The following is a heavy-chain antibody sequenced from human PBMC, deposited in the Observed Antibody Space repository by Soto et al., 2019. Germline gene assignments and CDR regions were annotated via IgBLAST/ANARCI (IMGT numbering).Heavy chain of an antibody. CDR3: ARDHPHSYGVYYFDY. CDR2: IYSSGST. D-gene: IGHD5-18*01. V-gene: IGHV4-59*01. Sequence: SETLSLTCTVSGCSISSYYMNWIRQSPGKGLEWIGYIYSSGSTHYNPSLQNRVTISIDTSKNQVSLKVNSVTAADTAVYYCARDHPHSYGVYYFDYWGQGTPVTVSS. J-gene: IGHJ4*02. CDR1: GCSISSYY.